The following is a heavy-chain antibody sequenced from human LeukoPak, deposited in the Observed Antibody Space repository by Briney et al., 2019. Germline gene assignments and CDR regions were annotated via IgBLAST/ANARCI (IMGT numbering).Heavy chain of an antibody. J-gene: IGHJ6*03. CDR2: ISYDGSNK. CDR1: GFTFSSYA. V-gene: IGHV3-30-3*01. CDR3: AGARGSGSYYGHDYYYYYYMDV. D-gene: IGHD3-10*01. Sequence: GGSLRLSCAASGFTFSSYAMHWVRQAPGKGLEWVAVISYDGSNKYYADSVKGRFTISRDNSKNTLYLQMNSLRAEDTAVYYCAGARGSGSYYGHDYYYYYYMDVWGQGTTVTVSS.